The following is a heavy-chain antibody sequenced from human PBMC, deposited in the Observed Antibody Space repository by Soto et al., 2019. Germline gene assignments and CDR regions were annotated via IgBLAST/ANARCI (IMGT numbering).Heavy chain of an antibody. CDR3: ARGQRFSDWFDP. CDR2: ISYSGGT. D-gene: IGHD3-3*01. V-gene: IGHV4-59*12. J-gene: IGHJ5*02. Sequence: SETLSLTCTVSGGSMSSYYWTWLRQSPGRGLEWIGYISYSGGTYYNPSLKSRVTISLDTSMNYFSLRLSSVTAADTAVYYCARGQRFSDWFDPWGQGTLVTVSS. CDR1: GGSMSSYY.